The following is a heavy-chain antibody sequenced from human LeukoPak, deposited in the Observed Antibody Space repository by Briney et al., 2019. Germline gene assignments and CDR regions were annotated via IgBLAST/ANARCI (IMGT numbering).Heavy chain of an antibody. D-gene: IGHD3-22*01. V-gene: IGHV3-30*04. CDR3: ARTYYYDSSGCDAFDI. CDR2: ISYDGTNK. CDR1: GFTFSSYA. Sequence: GRSLRLSCAASGFTFSSYAMHWVRQAPGKGLEWVAVISYDGTNKYYADSVKGRFTISRDNSKNTLYLQMNSLRAEDTAVYYCARTYYYDSSGCDAFDIWGQGTMVTVSS. J-gene: IGHJ3*02.